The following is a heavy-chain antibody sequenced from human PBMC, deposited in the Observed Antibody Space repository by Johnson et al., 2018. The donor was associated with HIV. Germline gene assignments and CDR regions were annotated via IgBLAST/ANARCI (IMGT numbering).Heavy chain of an antibody. CDR1: GFTVSSNY. CDR3: ARGGAYCGGDCYHAFDI. CDR2: IYSGGST. J-gene: IGHJ3*02. V-gene: IGHV3-53*01. D-gene: IGHD2-21*02. Sequence: VQLVESGGGVVQPGRSLRLSCAASGFTVSSNYMSWVRQAPGKGLEWVSVIYSGGSTYNADSVKGRFTISRDNAKNSLYVQMNSLRAEDTALYYCARGGAYCGGDCYHAFDIWGQGTMVTVSS.